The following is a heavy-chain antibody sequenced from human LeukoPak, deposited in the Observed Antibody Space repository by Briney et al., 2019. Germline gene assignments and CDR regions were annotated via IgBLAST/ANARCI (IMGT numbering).Heavy chain of an antibody. CDR3: ALQWELEDFDY. CDR2: MNPNSGNT. D-gene: IGHD1-26*01. CDR1: GYTFTSYD. V-gene: IGHV1-8*03. Sequence: ASVKVSCKASGYTFTSYDINWVRQATGQGLEWMGWMNPNSGNTGYAQKFQGRVTITRNTSISTAYMELSSLRSEDTAVYYCALQWELEDFDYWGQGTLVTVSS. J-gene: IGHJ4*02.